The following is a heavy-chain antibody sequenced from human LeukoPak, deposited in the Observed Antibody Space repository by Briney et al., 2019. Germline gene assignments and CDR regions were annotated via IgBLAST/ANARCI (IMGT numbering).Heavy chain of an antibody. J-gene: IGHJ4*02. D-gene: IGHD6-19*01. V-gene: IGHV3-48*04. Sequence: GGSLRLSCAASGFTFSSYSMNWVRQAPEKGLEWVSYISSSSSTIYYADSVKGRFTISRDNAKNSLYLQMNSLRAGDTAVYYCARDLTGSSGWYFDYWGQGTLVTVSS. CDR1: GFTFSSYS. CDR2: ISSSSSTI. CDR3: ARDLTGSSGWYFDY.